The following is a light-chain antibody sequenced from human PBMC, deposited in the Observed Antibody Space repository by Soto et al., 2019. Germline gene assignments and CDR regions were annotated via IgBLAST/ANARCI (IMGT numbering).Light chain of an antibody. Sequence: EIVSTQSPATLSLSPGERATLSCRASPSVSSYLAWYQQKPCQAPRLLIYDASNRATGIPARFSGSGSGTDFTLTINSLEPEDFAVYYCQQRSNWPSITFGQGTRLEIK. CDR2: DAS. CDR1: PSVSSY. J-gene: IGKJ5*01. V-gene: IGKV3-11*01. CDR3: QQRSNWPSIT.